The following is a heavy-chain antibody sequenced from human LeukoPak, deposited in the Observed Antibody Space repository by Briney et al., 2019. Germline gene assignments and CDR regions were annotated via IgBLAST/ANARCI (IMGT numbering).Heavy chain of an antibody. CDR3: ARMLGFWSGYFDY. CDR1: GGSISSYY. J-gene: IGHJ4*02. CDR2: IYYSGST. D-gene: IGHD3-3*01. V-gene: IGHV4-59*01. Sequence: SETLSLTCTVSGGSISSYYWSWIRQPPGKGLEWIGYIYYSGSTNYNPSLKSRVTISVDTSKNQFSLKLSSVTAADTAVYYCARMLGFWSGYFDYWGQGTLVTVSS.